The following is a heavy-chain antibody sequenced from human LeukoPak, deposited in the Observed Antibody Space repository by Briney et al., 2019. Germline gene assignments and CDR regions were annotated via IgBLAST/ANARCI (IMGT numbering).Heavy chain of an antibody. Sequence: GGSLRLSCAASGFTFSSYGMSWVRQAPGKGLEWVSCISGRGVGTFYADSVKGRFTISRDNSKNTLYLQMNSLRADDTAVYYCARNPAKVFPAVYWGQGTLVTVSS. J-gene: IGHJ4*02. V-gene: IGHV3-23*01. CDR1: GFTFSSYG. CDR2: ISGRGVGT. CDR3: ARNPAKVFPAVY. D-gene: IGHD2-2*01.